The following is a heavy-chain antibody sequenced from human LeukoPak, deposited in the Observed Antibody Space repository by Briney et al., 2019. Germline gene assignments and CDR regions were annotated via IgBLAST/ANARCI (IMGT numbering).Heavy chain of an antibody. CDR3: ARASFWESPINWFDP. V-gene: IGHV1-2*07. CDR2: INPNSGGT. CDR1: GYTFTGYY. J-gene: IGHJ5*02. Sequence: ASVKVSCKASGYTFTGYYMHWVRQAPGQGLEWMGWINPNSGGTNYAPSFQGRVTMTRDRSISTVYMELTRLTSDDTAVFYCARASFWESPINWFDPWGQGTLVTVSS. D-gene: IGHD3-16*01.